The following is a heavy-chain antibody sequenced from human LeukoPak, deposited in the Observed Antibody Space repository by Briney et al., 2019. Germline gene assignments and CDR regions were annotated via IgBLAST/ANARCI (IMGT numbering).Heavy chain of an antibody. V-gene: IGHV5-51*01. J-gene: IGHJ4*02. CDR2: IYPSDSDT. Sequence: GESLKISCQGSEYSFATYWIAWLRQMPGKGLEWMGIIYPSDSDTRYSPSFQGQVTISADKSIKTAYLQWSSLKASDTAMYYCAKYSHLYYYDSSGYYLDYWGQGTLVTVSS. CDR3: AKYSHLYYYDSSGYYLDY. CDR1: EYSFATYW. D-gene: IGHD3-22*01.